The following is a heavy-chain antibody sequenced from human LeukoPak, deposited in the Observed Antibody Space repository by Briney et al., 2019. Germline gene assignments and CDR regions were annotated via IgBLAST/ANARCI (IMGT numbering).Heavy chain of an antibody. D-gene: IGHD3-22*01. CDR3: ARSLVVIPYYYYGMDV. J-gene: IGHJ6*02. Sequence: SETLSLTCAVYGGSFSGYYWSWIRQPPGKGLEWIGEINHSGSTNYNPSLKGRVTISVDTSENQFSLKLSSVTAADTAVYYCARSLVVIPYYYYGMDVWGQGTTVTVSS. CDR1: GGSFSGYY. CDR2: INHSGST. V-gene: IGHV4-34*01.